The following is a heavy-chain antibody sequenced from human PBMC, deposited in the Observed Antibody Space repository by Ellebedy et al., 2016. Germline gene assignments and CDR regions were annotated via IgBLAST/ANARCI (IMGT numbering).Heavy chain of an antibody. D-gene: IGHD2-15*01. CDR1: GGSVSSDY. CDR2: AFHTVTT. CDR3: AKWCSGETCNNAFEI. J-gene: IGHJ3*02. V-gene: IGHV4-59*02. Sequence: SETLSLTCNVSGGSVSSDYWNCLRRPPGKGLEWAGYAFHTVTTNYNPSLKSRVPISVDTSKTQFPLKLNSVTAAETAVDYCAKWCSGETCNNAFEIWGQGTMVTVSS.